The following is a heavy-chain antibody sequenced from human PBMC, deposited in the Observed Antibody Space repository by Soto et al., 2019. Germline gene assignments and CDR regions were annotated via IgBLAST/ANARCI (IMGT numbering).Heavy chain of an antibody. CDR1: GGSITSSY. J-gene: IGHJ6*02. Sequence: KPSETPSLTCTVSGGSITSSYWSWIRRPPGKGLEWIAYIYDTGISGYTPSTSYNPSLKSRVTMSVDTSKNQFSLKLTSVTAADTPVYYCARGEDAFFYYGLDVWGQGITVTVSS. CDR3: ARGEDAFFYYGLDV. CDR2: IYDTGISGYTPST. V-gene: IGHV4-59*01.